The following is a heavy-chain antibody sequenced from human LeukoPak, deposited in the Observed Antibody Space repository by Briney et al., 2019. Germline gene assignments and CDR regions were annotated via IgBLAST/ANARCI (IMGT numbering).Heavy chain of an antibody. Sequence: GGSLRLSCAASGFTVSSNYMSWVRQAPGKGLEWVSVIYSGGSTYYADSVKGRFTISRDNSKNTLYLQMNSLRAEDTAVYYCARVMYYYDSSGYYYFEYWGQGTLVTVSS. CDR3: ARVMYYYDSSGYYYFEY. J-gene: IGHJ4*02. V-gene: IGHV3-66*02. D-gene: IGHD3-22*01. CDR1: GFTVSSNY. CDR2: IYSGGST.